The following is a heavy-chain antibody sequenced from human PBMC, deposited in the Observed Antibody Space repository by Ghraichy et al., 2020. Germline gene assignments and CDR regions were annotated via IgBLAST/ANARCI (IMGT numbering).Heavy chain of an antibody. Sequence: ASVKVSCKASGYTFTGYYMHWVRQAPGQGLEWMGWINPNSGGTNYAQKFQGRVTMTRDTSISTAYMELSRLRSDDTAVYYCAGYCSSTSCYTPGAFDIWGQGTMVTVSS. D-gene: IGHD2-2*02. J-gene: IGHJ3*02. V-gene: IGHV1-2*02. CDR3: AGYCSSTSCYTPGAFDI. CDR1: GYTFTGYY. CDR2: INPNSGGT.